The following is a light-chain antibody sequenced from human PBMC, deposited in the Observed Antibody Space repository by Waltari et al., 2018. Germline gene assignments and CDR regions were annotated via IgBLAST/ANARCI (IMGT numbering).Light chain of an antibody. J-gene: IGKJ1*01. CDR2: EAS. V-gene: IGKV2D-29*01. CDR3: MQTIEFWT. Sequence: DVAVTSTRLLLSVTPGDLASISRKTSQRLLHSDGKTYLFWYLHKPGQPPQLLIYEASNRFAGVPDRFSGSVSGTDFTLKISRVEAEDVGVYYCMQTIEFWTFGQGTKVEIK. CDR1: QRLLHSDGKTY.